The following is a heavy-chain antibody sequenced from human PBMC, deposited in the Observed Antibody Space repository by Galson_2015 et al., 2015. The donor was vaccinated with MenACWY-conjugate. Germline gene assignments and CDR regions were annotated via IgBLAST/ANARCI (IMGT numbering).Heavy chain of an antibody. Sequence: SVKVSCKASGYTLTTYAMHWVRQAPGQGLEWMGWIDAGKGNTKYSQKFQGRVTITRDTSESTEYMELSSLRSEDTAVYYCARSPGSSPYFDHGGQGARVTVSS. J-gene: IGHJ4*02. CDR1: GYTLTTYA. D-gene: IGHD3-10*01. V-gene: IGHV1-3*01. CDR2: IDAGKGNT. CDR3: ARSPGSSPYFDH.